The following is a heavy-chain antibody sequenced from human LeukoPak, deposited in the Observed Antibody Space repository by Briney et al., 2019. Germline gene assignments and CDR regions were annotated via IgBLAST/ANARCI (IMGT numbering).Heavy chain of an antibody. V-gene: IGHV3-23*01. CDR2: ISGSGGST. J-gene: IGHJ4*02. Sequence: GGSLRLSCTASGFTFSSYAISWVRQAPGKGLEWVSAISGSGGSTYYADSVKGRFTISRDNSKNTLYLQMNSLRGEDTAVYYCAKDPAVVTRATPSDYWGQGTLVTVSS. CDR1: GFTFSSYA. D-gene: IGHD4-23*01. CDR3: AKDPAVVTRATPSDY.